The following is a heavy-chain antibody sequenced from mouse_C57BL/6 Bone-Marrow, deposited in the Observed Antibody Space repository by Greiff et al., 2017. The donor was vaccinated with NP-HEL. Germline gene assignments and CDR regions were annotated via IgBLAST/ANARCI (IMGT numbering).Heavy chain of an antibody. V-gene: IGHV1-69*01. CDR1: GYTFTSYW. J-gene: IGHJ3*01. CDR2: IDPSDSYT. Sequence: QVQLQQPGAELVMPGASVKLSCKASGYTFTSYWMHWVKQRPGQGLEWIGEIDPSDSYTNYNQKFKGKSTLTVDKSSSTAYMQLSSLTSEDSAVYYCALYGNSFAYWGQGTRVTVSA. D-gene: IGHD2-1*01. CDR3: ALYGNSFAY.